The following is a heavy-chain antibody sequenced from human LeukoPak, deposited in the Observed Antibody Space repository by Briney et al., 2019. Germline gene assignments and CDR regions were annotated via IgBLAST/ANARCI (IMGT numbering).Heavy chain of an antibody. V-gene: IGHV3-7*01. Sequence: GGSLRLSCAASGFTFSSYWISWVRQAPGKGLEWVANIKQDGSEKYYVDSVKGRFTISRDNAKNSLYLQMNSLRAEDTAVYYCAREQPTYYYDSSGYFYYYYGMDVWGQGTTVTVSS. D-gene: IGHD3-22*01. CDR3: AREQPTYYYDSSGYFYYYYGMDV. J-gene: IGHJ6*02. CDR1: GFTFSSYW. CDR2: IKQDGSEK.